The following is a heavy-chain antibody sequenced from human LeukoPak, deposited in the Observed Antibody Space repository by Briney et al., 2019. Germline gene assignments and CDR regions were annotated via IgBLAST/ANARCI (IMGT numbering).Heavy chain of an antibody. V-gene: IGHV3-30*04. CDR3: AKDGGGYYPSYYYYMDV. CDR1: GFTFSSYA. CDR2: ISYDGSYK. D-gene: IGHD3-22*01. Sequence: GSLRLSCAASGFTFSSYAMHWVRQAPGKGLEWVAIISYDGSYKYYADSVKGRFTISRDNSKNTLYLQVNSLRAEDTAVYYCAKDGGGYYPSYYYYMDVWGKGTTVTISS. J-gene: IGHJ6*03.